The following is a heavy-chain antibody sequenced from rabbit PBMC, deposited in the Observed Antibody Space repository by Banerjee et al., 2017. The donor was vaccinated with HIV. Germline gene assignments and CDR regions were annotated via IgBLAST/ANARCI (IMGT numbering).Heavy chain of an antibody. D-gene: IGHD2-1*01. CDR3: AREGYGDGVGDYDL. Sequence: QEQLVESGGGLVTLGASLTLTCTASGFDFSSRYWICWVRQAPGKGLEWIACIYAGDGSTDYASWAKGRFTISKTSSTTMTLQMTSLTAADTATYFCAREGYGDGVGDYDLWGPGTLVTVS. CDR2: IYAGDGST. V-gene: IGHV1S45*01. J-gene: IGHJ4*01. CDR1: GFDFSSRYW.